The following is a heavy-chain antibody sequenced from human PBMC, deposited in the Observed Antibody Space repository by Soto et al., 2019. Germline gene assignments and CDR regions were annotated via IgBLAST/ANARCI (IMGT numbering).Heavy chain of an antibody. CDR3: AKGPLYGDYHYYYGMDV. CDR1: GFTFSDYG. D-gene: IGHD4-17*01. V-gene: IGHV3-30*18. CDR2: ISFDGNKI. Sequence: GESLKISCVTSGFTFSDYGFHWVRQAPGKGLDWVAMISFDGNKINYAESVKGRFTISRDPSKNTLYLQMTSLTAEDAAVYYCAKGPLYGDYHYYYGMDVWGQGTTVTVSS. J-gene: IGHJ6*02.